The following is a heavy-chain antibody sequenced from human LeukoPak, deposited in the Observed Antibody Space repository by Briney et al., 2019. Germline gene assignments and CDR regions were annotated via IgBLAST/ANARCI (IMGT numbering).Heavy chain of an antibody. CDR1: GVSVMSGSFY. J-gene: IGHJ4*02. CDR2: IFYRGST. V-gene: IGHV4-61*01. CDR3: ARGAVDSSLYYLDY. Sequence: SETLSLTCTVSGVSVMSGSFYWNWIRQPPGKGLEWIGYIFYRGSTNYQSSLKSRVTISVDTPNQFSLKLNSVTAADTAVYYCARGAVDSSLYYLDYWGQGALVTVSS. D-gene: IGHD6-13*01.